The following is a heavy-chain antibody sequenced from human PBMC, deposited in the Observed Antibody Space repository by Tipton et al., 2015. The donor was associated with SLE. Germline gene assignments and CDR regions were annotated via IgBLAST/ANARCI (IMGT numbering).Heavy chain of an antibody. Sequence: LRLSCLVSVGTFNDYDWAWVRQPPGKGLEWIGQINHRGLTKYSQSLKGRVTLSVDTSKKQLSLRLTSLTAADTAVYYCARREGGAFDIWGQGTMVTVSS. V-gene: IGHV4-34*01. CDR2: INHRGLT. J-gene: IGHJ3*02. CDR1: VGTFNDYD. CDR3: ARREGGAFDI.